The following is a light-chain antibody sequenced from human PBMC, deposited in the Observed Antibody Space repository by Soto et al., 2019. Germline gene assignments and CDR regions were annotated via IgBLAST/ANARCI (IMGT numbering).Light chain of an antibody. CDR1: SSDVGGYNY. Sequence: QSALTQPASVSGSPGQSITISCTGTSSDVGGYNYVSWYQQHPGKAPKLIIYEVSNRPSGVSNRFSGSKSGNTASLTISGLQAEDEADYYCNSYITISGCWVFGGGTKLTVL. CDR2: EVS. J-gene: IGLJ3*02. V-gene: IGLV2-14*01. CDR3: NSYITISGCWV.